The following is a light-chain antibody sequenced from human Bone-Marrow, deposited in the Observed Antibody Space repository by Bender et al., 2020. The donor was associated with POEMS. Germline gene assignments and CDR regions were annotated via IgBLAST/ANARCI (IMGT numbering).Light chain of an antibody. Sequence: QTVVTQEPSFSVSPGGTVTLTCGLSSGSVSTSYYPSWYQQTPGQAPRTLIYSTNTRSSGVPDRFSGSKSGSSASLAITGLQAEDEADYYCQSYDSRMSGNVFGGGTKLTVL. J-gene: IGLJ3*02. CDR2: STN. CDR1: SGSVSTSYY. CDR3: QSYDSRMSGNV. V-gene: IGLV8-61*01.